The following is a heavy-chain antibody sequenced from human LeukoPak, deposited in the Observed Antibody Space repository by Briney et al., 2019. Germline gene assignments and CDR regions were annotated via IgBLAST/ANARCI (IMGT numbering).Heavy chain of an antibody. D-gene: IGHD4-17*01. Sequence: GGSLRLSCAAPGFTFSSYAMSWVRQAPGKGLEWVANIKQDGSEKYYVDSVKSRFTISSDNAKNSLYLQMNSLSAEDTAVYYCARDTVEIDYWGQGTLVTVSS. CDR3: ARDTVEIDY. J-gene: IGHJ4*02. V-gene: IGHV3-7*01. CDR2: IKQDGSEK. CDR1: GFTFSSYA.